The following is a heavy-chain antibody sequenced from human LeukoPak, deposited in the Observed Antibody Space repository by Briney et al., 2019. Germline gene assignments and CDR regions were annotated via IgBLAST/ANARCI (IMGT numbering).Heavy chain of an antibody. D-gene: IGHD5-24*01. CDR1: GYTFTIYG. CDR2: ISAYNGNT. CDR3: ARGDGYNPFDY. Sequence: ASVTVSFTSSGYTFTIYGISWVRQAPGQGLEWMGWISAYNGNTNYAQKLQGRVTMTTDTSTSTAYMELRSLRSDDTAVYYCARGDGYNPFDYWGQGTLVTVSS. J-gene: IGHJ4*02. V-gene: IGHV1-18*01.